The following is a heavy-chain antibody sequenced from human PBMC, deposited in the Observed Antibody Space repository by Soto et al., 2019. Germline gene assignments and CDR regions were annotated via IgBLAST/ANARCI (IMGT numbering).Heavy chain of an antibody. CDR1: GFSLTTSGVG. J-gene: IGHJ5*02. CDR2: VYWDDDK. V-gene: IGHV2-5*02. CDR3: AHKGGFGYAES. D-gene: IGHD5-18*01. Sequence: QITWKESGPMLVKPTQALTLTCTCSGFSLTTSGVGVGWIRQPQGKALEWLALVYWDDDKRYSPSLTNRLTLSRDTSKNQVVLTLTNVDPTDTGTYFCAHKGGFGYAESWGQGIMVTVSS.